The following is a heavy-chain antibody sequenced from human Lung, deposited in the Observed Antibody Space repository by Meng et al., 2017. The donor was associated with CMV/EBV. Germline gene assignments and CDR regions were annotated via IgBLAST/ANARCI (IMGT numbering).Heavy chain of an antibody. CDR2: IYWDDDK. D-gene: IGHD2-2*01. CDR1: GFSLSTSEVG. Sequence: TLKSAGLTMVKPTQTLLLTCTFSGFSLSTSEVGVGWIRQPPGKALEWLAVIYWDDDKRYSPSLKSRLTITKDTSKNQVVLTLTNMDPVDTATYYCALFTRSWFDPWGQGTLVTVSS. J-gene: IGHJ5*02. V-gene: IGHV2-5*02. CDR3: ALFTRSWFDP.